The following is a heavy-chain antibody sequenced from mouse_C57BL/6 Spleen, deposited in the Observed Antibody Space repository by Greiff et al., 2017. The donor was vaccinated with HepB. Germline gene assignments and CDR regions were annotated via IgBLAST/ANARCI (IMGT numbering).Heavy chain of an antibody. Sequence: QVQLKQSGAELVRPGASVTLSCKASGYTFTDYEMHWVKQTPVHGLEWIGAIDPETGGTAYNQKFKGKAILTADKSSSTAYIELRSLTSEDSAVYYCTRGGLFAYWGQGTLVTVSA. D-gene: IGHD3-1*01. CDR3: TRGGLFAY. CDR2: IDPETGGT. J-gene: IGHJ3*01. CDR1: GYTFTDYE. V-gene: IGHV1-15*01.